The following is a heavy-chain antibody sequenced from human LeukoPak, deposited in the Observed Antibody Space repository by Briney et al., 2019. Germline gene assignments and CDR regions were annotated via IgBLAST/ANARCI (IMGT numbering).Heavy chain of an antibody. Sequence: ASVKVSCKASGYTFTSYYMHWVRQAPGQGLEWMGIINPSGGSTSYAQKFQGRVTMTRDPSTSTAYMELSGLTSEDTGVYYCARVGFAAAGAIDYWGQGTLVTVSS. CDR1: GYTFTSYY. J-gene: IGHJ4*02. CDR2: INPSGGST. V-gene: IGHV1-46*01. D-gene: IGHD6-13*01. CDR3: ARVGFAAAGAIDY.